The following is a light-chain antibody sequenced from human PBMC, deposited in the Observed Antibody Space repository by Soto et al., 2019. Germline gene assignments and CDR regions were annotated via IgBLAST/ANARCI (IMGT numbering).Light chain of an antibody. V-gene: IGKV1-5*03. J-gene: IGKJ1*01. CDR1: QTISSW. Sequence: DIQMTQSPSTLSGSVGDRVTITCRASQTISSWLAWYQQKPGKAPKLLIYKASTLKSGVQSRFSGSGSGTEFTLTISSQQPDDFATYYCKHYNSYSEAFGQGTKVDIK. CDR3: KHYNSYSEA. CDR2: KAS.